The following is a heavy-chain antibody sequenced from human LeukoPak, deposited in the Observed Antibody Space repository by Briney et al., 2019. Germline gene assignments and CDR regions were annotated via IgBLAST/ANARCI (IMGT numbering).Heavy chain of an antibody. CDR2: IIPIFGTA. Sequence: AVKVSCKASGGTFSSYAISWVRQAPGQGLEWVGRIIPIFGTANYAQKFQGRVTITTDESTSTAYMELSSLRSEDTAVYYCARSGIAVAGDFDYWGQGTLVTVSS. V-gene: IGHV1-69*05. CDR3: ARSGIAVAGDFDY. CDR1: GGTFSSYA. D-gene: IGHD6-19*01. J-gene: IGHJ4*02.